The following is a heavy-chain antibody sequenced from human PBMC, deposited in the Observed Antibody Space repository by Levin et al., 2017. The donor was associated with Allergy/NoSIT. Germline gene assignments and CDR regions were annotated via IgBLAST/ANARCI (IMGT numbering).Heavy chain of an antibody. J-gene: IGHJ3*02. CDR2: IDPKSGGS. V-gene: IGHV1-2*02. D-gene: IGHD3-10*01. CDR3: ARDRGILARGNSFDI. CDR1: GNTFTGHY. Sequence: ASVKVSCKPSGNTFTGHYIHWVRQAPGKGLEWMGWIDPKSGGSTSPQRFQGRVTMTRDTSITTVYMELSRLTSGDTAVYYCARDRGILARGNSFDIWGQGTRVPVSS.